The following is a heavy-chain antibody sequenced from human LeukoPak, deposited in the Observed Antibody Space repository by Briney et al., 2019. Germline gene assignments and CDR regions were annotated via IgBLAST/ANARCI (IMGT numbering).Heavy chain of an antibody. CDR1: GGSISSSSYY. CDR3: ARLDLSYYYGSGSYYNWFDP. D-gene: IGHD3-10*01. J-gene: IGHJ5*02. Sequence: PSETLSLTCTVSGGSISSSSYYWGWIRQPPGKGLEWIGSIYYSGSTYYNPSLKSRVTISVDTSKNQFSLKLSSVTAADTAVYYWARLDLSYYYGSGSYYNWFDPWGQGTLVTVSS. V-gene: IGHV4-39*01. CDR2: IYYSGST.